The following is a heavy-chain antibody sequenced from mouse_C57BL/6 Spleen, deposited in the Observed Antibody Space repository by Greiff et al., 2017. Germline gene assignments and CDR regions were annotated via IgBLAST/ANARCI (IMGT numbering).Heavy chain of an antibody. V-gene: IGHV1-80*01. Sequence: QVHVKQSGAELVKPGASVKISCKASGYAFSSYWMNWVKQRPGKGLEWIGQIYPGDGDTNNNGKFKGKATLTADKSSSTAYMQLSSLTSEDSAVYFCARDDGNYYAMDYWGQGTSVTVSS. CDR1: GYAFSSYW. CDR2: IYPGDGDT. J-gene: IGHJ4*01. CDR3: ARDDGNYYAMDY. D-gene: IGHD2-12*01.